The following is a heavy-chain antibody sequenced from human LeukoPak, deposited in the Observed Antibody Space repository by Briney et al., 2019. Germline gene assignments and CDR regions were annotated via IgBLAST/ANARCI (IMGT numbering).Heavy chain of an antibody. Sequence: GASVKLSYNVSGKTLSDLSIHWLRQPRGKGREWLGGSDPEDGERIYAQMFQGRVTMTEDTSIDTAYMELSSLRSEDTAVYYCVTGFTTMAVDYFDYWGQGTLVTVSP. CDR1: GKTLSDLS. CDR3: VTGFTTMAVDYFDY. CDR2: SDPEDGER. J-gene: IGHJ4*02. D-gene: IGHD5-18*01. V-gene: IGHV1-24*01.